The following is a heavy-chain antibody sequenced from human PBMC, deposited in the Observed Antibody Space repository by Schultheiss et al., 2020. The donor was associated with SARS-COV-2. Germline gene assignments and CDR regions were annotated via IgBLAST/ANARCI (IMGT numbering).Heavy chain of an antibody. D-gene: IGHD3-3*01. Sequence: GPTLVKPTQTLTLTCTFSGFSLSTSGVGVGWIRQPPGKALEWLALIYWDDDKRYSPSLKSRLTITKDTSKNQVVLTMTNMDPVDTATYYCAHSSSEEWYTYNWFDPWGQGTLVTVSS. J-gene: IGHJ5*02. V-gene: IGHV2-5*02. CDR2: IYWDDDK. CDR3: AHSSSEEWYTYNWFDP. CDR1: GFSLSTSGVG.